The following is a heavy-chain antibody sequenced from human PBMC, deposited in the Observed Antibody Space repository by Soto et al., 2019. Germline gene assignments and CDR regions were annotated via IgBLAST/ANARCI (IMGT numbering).Heavy chain of an antibody. Sequence: GESLKISCAASGFTFSDYYMSWIRQAPGKGLEWVSYISSSGSTIYYADSVKGRFTISRDNAKNSLYLQMNSLRAEDTAVYYCARVQHYDYIWGSYRPVDYWGQGTLVTVSS. CDR3: ARVQHYDYIWGSYRPVDY. J-gene: IGHJ4*02. CDR2: ISSSGSTI. V-gene: IGHV3-11*01. CDR1: GFTFSDYY. D-gene: IGHD3-16*02.